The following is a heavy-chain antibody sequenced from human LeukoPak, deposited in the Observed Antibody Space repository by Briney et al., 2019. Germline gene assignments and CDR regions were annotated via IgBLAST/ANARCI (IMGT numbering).Heavy chain of an antibody. V-gene: IGHV1-2*02. CDR3: ARGVAVSGVDY. CDR2: INPNSGAT. D-gene: IGHD6-19*01. Sequence: ASVKVSCKASGYTFTRYAMNWVRQAPGQGLEWMGWINPNSGATDYAQKFQGRVTMTRDTSIRTAYMDLITLTSDDTALYFCARGVAVSGVDYWGQGTLVTVSS. J-gene: IGHJ4*02. CDR1: GYTFTRYA.